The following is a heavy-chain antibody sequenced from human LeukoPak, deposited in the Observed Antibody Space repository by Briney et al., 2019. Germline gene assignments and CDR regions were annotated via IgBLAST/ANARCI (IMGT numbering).Heavy chain of an antibody. V-gene: IGHV3-23*01. CDR2: ISGSGGST. D-gene: IGHD5-18*01. CDR1: GFTFSSYA. CDR3: AKIDGYSYGPDAFDI. J-gene: IGHJ3*02. Sequence: AGGSLRLSCAASGFTFSSYAMSWVRQAPGKGLEWVSAISGSGGSTYYADSVKGRFTISRDNSKNTLYLQMNSLRAEDTAVYYCAKIDGYSYGPDAFDIWGQGTMVTVSS.